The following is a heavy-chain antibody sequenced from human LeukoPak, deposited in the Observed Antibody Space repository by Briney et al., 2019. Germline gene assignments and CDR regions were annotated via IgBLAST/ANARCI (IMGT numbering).Heavy chain of an antibody. Sequence: SETLSLTCLVSGGSISSSSYYWGWIRQPPGKGLEWIGSIYYSGNTYYNPSLKSRVTISVDTSKNQFSLKLSSVTAADTAVYYCARARGYSGYAYFDYWGQGTLVTVSS. V-gene: IGHV4-39*07. CDR1: GGSISSSSYY. CDR3: ARARGYSGYAYFDY. J-gene: IGHJ4*02. D-gene: IGHD5-12*01. CDR2: IYYSGNT.